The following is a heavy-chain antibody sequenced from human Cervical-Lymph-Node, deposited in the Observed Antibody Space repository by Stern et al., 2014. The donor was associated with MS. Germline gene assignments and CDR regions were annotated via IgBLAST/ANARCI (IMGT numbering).Heavy chain of an antibody. CDR1: GYTFTGYY. CDR2: INPNSGDT. D-gene: IGHD6-13*01. V-gene: IGHV1-2*06. Sequence: QVQLVQSGAEVKKPGASVKVSCKASGYTFTGYYMHWVRPAPGQGLEWMGRINPNSGDTNYAQKFQGRVTMTRVTSISTAYMELSSLRSDDTAVYYCARARVTEAGNFGYWGQGTLVTVSS. J-gene: IGHJ4*02. CDR3: ARARVTEAGNFGY.